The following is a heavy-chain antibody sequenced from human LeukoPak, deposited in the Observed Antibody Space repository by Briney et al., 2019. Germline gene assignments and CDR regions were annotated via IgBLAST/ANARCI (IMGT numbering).Heavy chain of an antibody. CDR1: GFTFSSYS. D-gene: IGHD1-26*01. J-gene: IGHJ4*02. V-gene: IGHV3-21*01. CDR2: ISSSSSYI. CDR3: ARAPIVGAQGIDS. Sequence: GGSLRLSCAASGFTFSSYSMNWVRQAPGKGLEWVSSISSSSSYIYYADSVKGRFTISRDNAKNSLYLQMNSLRAEDTAVYYCARAPIVGAQGIDSWGQGTLVTVSS.